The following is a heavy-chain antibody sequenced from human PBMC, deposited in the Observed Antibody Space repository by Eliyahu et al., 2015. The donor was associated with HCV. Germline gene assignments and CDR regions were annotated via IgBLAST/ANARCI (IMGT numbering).Heavy chain of an antibody. J-gene: IGHJ4*02. D-gene: IGHD3-22*01. CDR1: GFXFSNAW. Sequence: EVLLXDXXGGLXKPGGSLRLSCAASGFXFSNAWMTWVRQAPGKGLEWVGRIKTKSDXATTDYPAPVKGRFTISRDDSKNMLFLQMNSLKIEDTAVYXCTTQDSSGYYTFDYWGQGTLVIVTS. V-gene: IGHV3-15*01. CDR2: IKTKSDXATT. CDR3: TTQDSSGYYTFDY.